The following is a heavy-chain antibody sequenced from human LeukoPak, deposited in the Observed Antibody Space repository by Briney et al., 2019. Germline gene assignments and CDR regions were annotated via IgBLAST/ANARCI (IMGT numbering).Heavy chain of an antibody. J-gene: IGHJ6*03. Sequence: GGSLRLSCAASGFTFDDYGMSWVRQAPGKGLEWVSGINWNGGSTGYADSVKGRFTISRDNAKNSLYLQMNSLRAEDTALYHCARNAVAGTFYYYMDFWGKGTTVTVSS. D-gene: IGHD6-19*01. CDR2: INWNGGST. CDR3: ARNAVAGTFYYYMDF. CDR1: GFTFDDYG. V-gene: IGHV3-20*01.